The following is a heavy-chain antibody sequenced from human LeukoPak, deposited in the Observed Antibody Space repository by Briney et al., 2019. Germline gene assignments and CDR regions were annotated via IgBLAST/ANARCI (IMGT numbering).Heavy chain of an antibody. CDR1: GFTFSDYW. J-gene: IGHJ4*02. CDR2: INPDGSSS. CDR3: YSPEADY. Sequence: PGGSLRLSCAASGFTFSDYWMHWVRQVPGKGLVWVCRINPDGSSSSYADSVKGRFTISRDNATNTMYLQMKSLRDEDTAVYYCYSPEADYWGQGTLVTVSS. V-gene: IGHV3-74*01. D-gene: IGHD2-15*01.